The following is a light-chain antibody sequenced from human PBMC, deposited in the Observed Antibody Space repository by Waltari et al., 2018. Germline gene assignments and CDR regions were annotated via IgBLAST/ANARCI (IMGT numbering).Light chain of an antibody. V-gene: IGLV2-23*01. CDR3: CSYSHADTLI. Sequence: QSALTQPASVSGSPGQSITISCTGSDSDVGTYHLVSWFQQHPGRAPKVIIYEASKRPSGILDRFSGSKSGNTASLTISGLQAEDEAHYYCCSYSHADTLIFGGGTKLTVL. CDR2: EAS. J-gene: IGLJ2*01. CDR1: DSDVGTYHL.